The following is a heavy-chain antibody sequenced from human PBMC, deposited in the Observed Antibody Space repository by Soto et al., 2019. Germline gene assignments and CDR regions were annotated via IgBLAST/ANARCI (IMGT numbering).Heavy chain of an antibody. CDR1: GFTFRTYA. V-gene: IGHV3-23*01. Sequence: GGSLRLSCAASGFTFRTYAMSWVRQAPGKGLEWLSSILSGDYTYYADSVKGRFTISRDNSKNTLSLQMSSLRAEDTAVYYCAKDYQSEWFGELHAWGQGTLVTVSS. J-gene: IGHJ5*02. CDR2: ILSGDYT. D-gene: IGHD3-10*01. CDR3: AKDYQSEWFGELHA.